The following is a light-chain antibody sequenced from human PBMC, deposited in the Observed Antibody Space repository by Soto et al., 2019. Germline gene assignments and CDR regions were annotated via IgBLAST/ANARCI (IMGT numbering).Light chain of an antibody. Sequence: EIVLTQSPATLSLSPGERATLSCRADQSVSSYLAWYQQKPGQAPRLLIYDTSNRATGIPARFSGSGSGTDFTLTISSLEPEDFAVYYCQQSRNRPLTLGGGTKVDSK. CDR2: DTS. CDR3: QQSRNRPLT. J-gene: IGKJ4*01. CDR1: QSVSSY. V-gene: IGKV3-11*01.